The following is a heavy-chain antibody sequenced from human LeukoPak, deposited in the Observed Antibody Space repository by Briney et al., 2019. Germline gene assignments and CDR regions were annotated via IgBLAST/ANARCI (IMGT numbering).Heavy chain of an antibody. CDR1: AFTFNDYA. Sequence: SLRLSCAASAFTFNDYAMHWVRQAPGKGLEWVSGISWNSNTIDYADSVKGRFTISRDNAKNSLYLQMNSLRPEDTALYYCIKGARDYFDSWGQGTLVTVSS. CDR3: IKGARDYFDS. J-gene: IGHJ4*02. CDR2: ISWNSNTI. V-gene: IGHV3-9*01.